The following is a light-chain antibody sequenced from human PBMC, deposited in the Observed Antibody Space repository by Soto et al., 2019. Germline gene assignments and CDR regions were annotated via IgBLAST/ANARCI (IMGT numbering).Light chain of an antibody. Sequence: QSALTQPASVSGSPGQSITISCTGTSSDVGSYNLVSWYQQHPGKAPKLMIYEGSKRPSGVSNRFSGSTSGNTASLTISGLQAEDEADYYCCSYAGSRVFGGGTKPTVL. V-gene: IGLV2-23*01. CDR2: EGS. CDR3: CSYAGSRV. CDR1: SSDVGSYNL. J-gene: IGLJ3*02.